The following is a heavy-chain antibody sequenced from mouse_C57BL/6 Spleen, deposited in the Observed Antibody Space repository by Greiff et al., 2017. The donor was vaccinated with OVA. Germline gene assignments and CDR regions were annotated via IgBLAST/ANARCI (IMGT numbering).Heavy chain of an antibody. CDR1: GYSFTSYY. D-gene: IGHD1-1*01. CDR3: ARSDGSSPLAMDY. CDR2: IYPGSGNT. J-gene: IGHJ4*01. Sequence: QVQLKQSGPELVKPGASVKISCKASGYSFTSYYIHWVKQRPGQGLEWIGWIYPGSGNTKYNEKFKGKATLTADKSSSTAYMELRSLTSEDSAVYFCARSDGSSPLAMDYWGQGTSVTVSS. V-gene: IGHV1-66*01.